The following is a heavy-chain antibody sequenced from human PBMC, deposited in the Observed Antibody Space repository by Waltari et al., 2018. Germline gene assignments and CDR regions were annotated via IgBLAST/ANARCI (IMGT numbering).Heavy chain of an antibody. V-gene: IGHV3-30-3*01. J-gene: IGHJ4*02. CDR3: ARDREGAFDY. CDR1: GFTFSSYA. CDR2: ISYDGSNK. D-gene: IGHD1-26*01. Sequence: QVQLVESGGGVVQPGRSLRLSCAASGFTFSSYAMHWVRQAPGKGLEWVAVISYDGSNKYYADSVKGRFTISRDNSKNTLYLQMNSLRAEDMAVYYCARDREGAFDYWGQGTLVTVSS.